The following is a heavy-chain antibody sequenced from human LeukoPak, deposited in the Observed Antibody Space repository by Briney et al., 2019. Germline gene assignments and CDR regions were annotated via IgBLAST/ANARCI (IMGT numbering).Heavy chain of an antibody. V-gene: IGHV3-30-3*01. CDR1: GFTFSSYA. J-gene: IGHJ4*02. Sequence: PGGALRLSCGASGFTFSSYAMHWGRPAPGKGLEGGAVISYDGSNKYYADSVKGRFTISRDNAKNSLYLQMNSLRAEDTAVYYCARDAGTWIQLPFDYWGQGTLVTVSS. D-gene: IGHD5-18*01. CDR3: ARDAGTWIQLPFDY. CDR2: ISYDGSNK.